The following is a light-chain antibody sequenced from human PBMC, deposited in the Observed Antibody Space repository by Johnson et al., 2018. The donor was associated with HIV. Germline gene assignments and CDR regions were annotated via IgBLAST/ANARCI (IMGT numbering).Light chain of an antibody. V-gene: IGLV1-51*01. CDR3: GTWDSSLRVGF. CDR2: DNN. J-gene: IGLJ1*01. Sequence: SVLTQPPSVSAAPGQKVTISCSGSRSNIGNNYVSWYQQLPGTAPKLLIYDNNKRPSGIPDRFSGSKSGTSATLGITGLQTGDEADYYCGTWDSSLRVGFVGTGTKVTVL. CDR1: RSNIGNNY.